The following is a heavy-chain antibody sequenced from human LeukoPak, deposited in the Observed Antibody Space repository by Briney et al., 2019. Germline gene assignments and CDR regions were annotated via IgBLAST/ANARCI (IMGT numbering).Heavy chain of an antibody. J-gene: IGHJ5*02. CDR2: ISAYNGNT. CDR1: GYTFTSYG. Sequence: APVTVSCKASGYTFTSYGISWVRQAPGQGLEWMGWISAYNGNTNYAQKLQGRVTMTTDTSTSTAYMELRSLRSDDTAVYYCARDRARNWFDPWGQGTLVTVSS. CDR3: ARDRARNWFDP. D-gene: IGHD1-26*01. V-gene: IGHV1-18*01.